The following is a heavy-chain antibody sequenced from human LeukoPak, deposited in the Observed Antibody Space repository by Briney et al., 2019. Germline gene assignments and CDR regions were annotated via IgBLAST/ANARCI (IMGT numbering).Heavy chain of an antibody. CDR2: IIHIFGTA. V-gene: IGHV1-69*05. J-gene: IGHJ5*02. Sequence: SVKVSCKASGGTFSSYAISWVRQAPGQGLEWMGGIIHIFGTANYAQKFQGRVTITTDKSTSTAYMELSSLRSEDTAVYSCAPYYYDSSGVPNWFDPWGQGTLVTVSS. CDR1: GGTFSSYA. D-gene: IGHD3-22*01. CDR3: APYYYDSSGVPNWFDP.